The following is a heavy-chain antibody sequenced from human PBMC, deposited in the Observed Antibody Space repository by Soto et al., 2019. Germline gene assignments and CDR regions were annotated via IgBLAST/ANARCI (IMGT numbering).Heavy chain of an antibody. J-gene: IGHJ6*02. CDR2: INPSGGST. CDR1: GYTFTSYY. Sequence: QVQLVQSGAEVKKPGASVKVSCKASGYTFTSYYMHWVRQAPGQGLEWMGIINPSGGSTSYAQKFPGRVTMTRDTSTSTVYMELSSLRSEDTAVYYCARGAILELPYYYYGMDVWGQGTTVTVSS. CDR3: ARGAILELPYYYYGMDV. D-gene: IGHD1-7*01. V-gene: IGHV1-46*01.